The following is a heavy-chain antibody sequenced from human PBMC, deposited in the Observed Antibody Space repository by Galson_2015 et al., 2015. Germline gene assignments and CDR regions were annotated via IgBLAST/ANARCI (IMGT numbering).Heavy chain of an antibody. J-gene: IGHJ3*02. Sequence: SLRLSCAASGFTFGDYTMNWVRQAPGKGLEWVGFIRSKAYGGTTEYAASVKGRFTISRDDSKSIAYLQMNSLKTEDTAVYYCTRYSESYPHDAYDIWGQGTMVTVSS. CDR2: IRSKAYGGTT. CDR1: GFTFGDYT. V-gene: IGHV3-49*04. D-gene: IGHD1-26*01. CDR3: TRYSESYPHDAYDI.